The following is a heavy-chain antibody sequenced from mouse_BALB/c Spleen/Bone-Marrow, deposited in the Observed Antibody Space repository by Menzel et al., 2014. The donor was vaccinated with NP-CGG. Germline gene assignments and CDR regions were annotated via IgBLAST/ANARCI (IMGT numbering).Heavy chain of an antibody. J-gene: IGHJ2*01. CDR2: ISSGGIYT. D-gene: IGHD4-1*01. CDR1: GFTFSSYA. CDR3: AWLDGGGTAY. V-gene: IGHV5-9-1*01. Sequence: EVNLVESGGDLVKPGGSLKLSCAASGFTFSSYAMSWVRQTPETRLEWVATISSGGIYTYYPNTVKGRFTISRDNAKNTLYLQMSSLRSEDTAMYYCAWLDGGGTAYWGQGTTLTVSS.